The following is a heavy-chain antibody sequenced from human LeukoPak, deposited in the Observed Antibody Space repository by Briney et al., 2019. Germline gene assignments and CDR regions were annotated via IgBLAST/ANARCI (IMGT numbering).Heavy chain of an antibody. Sequence: SQTLSLTCTVSGASISIGIYYWSWIRQHPGKGLEWIGYICYRGSTYYNPSVKSRVTMPVDTSKNQFSLKLSSVTAADTAVYYCARGPYRNSFDYWGQGTLVTVSS. J-gene: IGHJ4*02. CDR1: GASISIGIYY. D-gene: IGHD4-11*01. CDR2: ICYRGST. CDR3: ARGPYRNSFDY. V-gene: IGHV4-31*03.